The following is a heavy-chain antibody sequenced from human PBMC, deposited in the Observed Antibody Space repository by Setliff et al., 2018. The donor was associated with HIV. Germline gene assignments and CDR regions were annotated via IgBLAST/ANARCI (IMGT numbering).Heavy chain of an antibody. CDR1: GGSITSGNYF. CDR2: IYTDGST. D-gene: IGHD2-21*02. J-gene: IGHJ4*02. V-gene: IGHV4-61*09. Sequence: PSETLSLTCTVSGGSITSGNYFWTWIRQPAGKGLEWIGHIYTDGSTNYNPSLKSRVTISVDTSKNQFSLKLSSVTAADTAVYYCARPNFSDYYFDYWGQGTLVTVSS. CDR3: ARPNFSDYYFDY.